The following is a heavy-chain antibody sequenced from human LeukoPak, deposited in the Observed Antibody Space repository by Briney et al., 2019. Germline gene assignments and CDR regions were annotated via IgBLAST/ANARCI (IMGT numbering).Heavy chain of an antibody. V-gene: IGHV3-11*01. Sequence: PGGSLRLSCAASGFTFSDYYMSWIRQTPGKGLEWVSYISSSGSTIYYADSVKGRFTISRDNAKNSLYLQMNSLRAEDTAVYYCARVLVSLGYCSGGSCYSQDFYYYMDVWGKGTTVTVSS. CDR3: ARVLVSLGYCSGGSCYSQDFYYYMDV. J-gene: IGHJ6*03. CDR1: GFTFSDYY. CDR2: ISSSGSTI. D-gene: IGHD2-15*01.